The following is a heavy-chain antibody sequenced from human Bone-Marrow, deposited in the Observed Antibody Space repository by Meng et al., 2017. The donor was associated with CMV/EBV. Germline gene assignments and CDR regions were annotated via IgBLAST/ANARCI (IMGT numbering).Heavy chain of an antibody. CDR3: ARVLSGYFDY. V-gene: IGHV4-30-4*08. D-gene: IGHD2-15*01. Sequence: QAVLSEAEAKMAGPSLTLSLKATVAGVCISSGDYYWRSTRQPPGKGVEWIGYIYYSGSTYYYPCRKSRVTVSAATSKNQFSLKLSSVNAADTDVYYCARVLSGYFDYWGQGTLVTVSS. CDR2: IYYSGST. CDR1: GVCISSGDYY. J-gene: IGHJ4*02.